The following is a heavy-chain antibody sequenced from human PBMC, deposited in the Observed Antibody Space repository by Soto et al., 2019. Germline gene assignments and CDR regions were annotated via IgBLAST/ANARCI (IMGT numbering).Heavy chain of an antibody. J-gene: IGHJ6*02. Sequence: ASVKVSCKASGYTFNRYYMHWVRQAPGPGLEGMGWISPHTGGTTYEQKFQGRVTMTRDTSVSTAFMEVSRLGSDDTAVYYCARASQMVINPYYYPMDVWGQGTTVTVSS. CDR3: ARASQMVINPYYYPMDV. CDR2: ISPHTGGT. V-gene: IGHV1-2*02. CDR1: GYTFNRYY. D-gene: IGHD3-22*01.